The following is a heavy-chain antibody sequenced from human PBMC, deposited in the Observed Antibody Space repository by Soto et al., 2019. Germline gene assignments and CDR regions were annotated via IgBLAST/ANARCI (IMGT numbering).Heavy chain of an antibody. CDR1: GFSLTTSGVG. D-gene: IGHD4-17*01. CDR2: IYWDDDK. Sequence: QITLKESGTTLVKPTQTLTLTCTFSGFSLTTSGVGVGWIRQPPGKALEWLALIYWDDDKRYSPSLKSRLTITKNTSNPQVVLTMTNMHPADTATYFYAHRTTTGTWWFDPWGQRTLVTLSS. V-gene: IGHV2-5*02. CDR3: AHRTTTGTWWFDP. J-gene: IGHJ5*02.